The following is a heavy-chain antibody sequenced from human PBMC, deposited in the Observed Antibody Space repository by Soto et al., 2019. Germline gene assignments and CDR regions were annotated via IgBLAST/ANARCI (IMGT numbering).Heavy chain of an antibody. J-gene: IGHJ5*01. D-gene: IGHD1-7*01. V-gene: IGHV1-69*13. Sequence: SVKVSCKASGGTFSSYAISWVRQAPGQGLEWMGGIIPIFGTANYAQKFQGRVTITADESTSTAYMELSSLRSEDTAVYYCAREWLELLSPPNSWFDSWGQGTLVTVSS. CDR2: IIPIFGTA. CDR3: AREWLELLSPPNSWFDS. CDR1: GGTFSSYA.